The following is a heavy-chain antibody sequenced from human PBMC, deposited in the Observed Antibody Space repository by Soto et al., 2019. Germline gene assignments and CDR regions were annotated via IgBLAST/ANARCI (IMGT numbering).Heavy chain of an antibody. CDR1: GGTFSSYA. CDR2: IIPIFGTA. Sequence: SVKVSCKASGGTFSSYAISWVRQAPGQGLEWMGGIIPIFGTANYAQKFQGRVTITADESTSTAYLELSSLRSEETAVYYCARDFWGNIAWARPDAFDIWGQGKMGIVSS. J-gene: IGHJ3*02. D-gene: IGHD3-16*01. CDR3: ARDFWGNIAWARPDAFDI. V-gene: IGHV1-69*13.